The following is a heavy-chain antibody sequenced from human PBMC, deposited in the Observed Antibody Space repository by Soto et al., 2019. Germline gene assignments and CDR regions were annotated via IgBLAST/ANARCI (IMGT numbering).Heavy chain of an antibody. CDR3: ARDLTSTLGRPYGDYAPDY. J-gene: IGHJ4*02. Sequence: GGSLRLSCAASGFIFSSYTMTWVRQAPGKGLEWVSSISSSSSNIEYADSVKGRFSVSRDNANNSLFLQINSLRAEDTAVYYCARDLTSTLGRPYGDYAPDYWGQGTLVTVSS. CDR2: ISSSSSNI. CDR1: GFIFSSYT. V-gene: IGHV3-21*01. D-gene: IGHD4-17*01.